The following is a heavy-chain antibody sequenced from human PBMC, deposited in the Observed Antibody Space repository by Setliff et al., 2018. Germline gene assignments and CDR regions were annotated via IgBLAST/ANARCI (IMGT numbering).Heavy chain of an antibody. D-gene: IGHD5-18*01. V-gene: IGHV4-59*01. J-gene: IGHJ6*02. Sequence: SETLSLTCTVSGGSISPYFWSWIRQSPGKGLEWIGYIYHNGNTNFNPSLKSRVNMSVDTSKNQFVLNLKAVTAADTAVYYCARDRTAYSYGLDVWGQGATVTVSS. CDR1: GGSISPYF. CDR2: IYHNGNT. CDR3: ARDRTAYSYGLDV.